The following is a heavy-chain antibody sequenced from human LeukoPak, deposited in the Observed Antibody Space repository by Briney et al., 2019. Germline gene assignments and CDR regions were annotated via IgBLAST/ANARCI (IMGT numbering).Heavy chain of an antibody. CDR2: VYYSGRT. Sequence: SETLSLTCTVSGGSISSYYWSWIRQPPGKGLEWIGYVYYSGRTNYNPSLKSRVTISVDTSKHQFSLKLSSVTAADTAVYYCARTFSESYYYYGMDVWGQGTTVTVSS. CDR3: ARTFSESYYYYGMDV. D-gene: IGHD1-26*01. CDR1: GGSISSYY. J-gene: IGHJ6*02. V-gene: IGHV4-59*01.